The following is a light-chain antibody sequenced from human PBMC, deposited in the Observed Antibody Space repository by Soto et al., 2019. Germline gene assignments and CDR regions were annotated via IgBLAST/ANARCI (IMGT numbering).Light chain of an antibody. CDR2: GAS. J-gene: IGKJ1*01. CDR1: QSVSSSY. CDR3: QQLGT. V-gene: IGKV3-20*01. Sequence: EIVLTQSPGTLSLSPGERATLSCRASQSVSSSYLAWYQQKPGQAPRLLIYGASNRATGIPDRFSGSGSGTDFTLTISRLEPEDFAVYYCQQLGTFGQGTKVEIK.